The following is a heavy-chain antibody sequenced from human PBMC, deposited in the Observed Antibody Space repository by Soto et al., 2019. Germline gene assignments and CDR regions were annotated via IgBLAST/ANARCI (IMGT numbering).Heavy chain of an antibody. Sequence: PGGSLRLSCAASGFSFSDYYMSWIRQAPGKGLEWVAYMSSSGDYTNYADSVKGRFTISRDNSRNTLYLQMNSLRAEDTAVYYCARNRYPGIAAAGTTLDYWGQGTLVTVSS. CDR3: ARNRYPGIAAAGTTLDY. D-gene: IGHD6-13*01. CDR2: MSSSGDYT. CDR1: GFSFSDYY. J-gene: IGHJ4*02. V-gene: IGHV3-11*06.